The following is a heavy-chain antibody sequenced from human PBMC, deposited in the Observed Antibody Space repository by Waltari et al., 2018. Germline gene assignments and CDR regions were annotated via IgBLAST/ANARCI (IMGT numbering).Heavy chain of an antibody. CDR3: ARERESIAAAGTPGVD. J-gene: IGHJ4*02. D-gene: IGHD6-13*01. Sequence: EVQLVESGGGLVKPGGSLRLSCAASGFTFSSYSMNWVRQAPGKGLEWVSSISSSSSYIYYADSVKGRFTISRDNAKNSLYLQMNSLRAEDTAVYYCARERESIAAAGTPGVDWGQGTLVTVSS. CDR1: GFTFSSYS. CDR2: ISSSSSYI. V-gene: IGHV3-21*01.